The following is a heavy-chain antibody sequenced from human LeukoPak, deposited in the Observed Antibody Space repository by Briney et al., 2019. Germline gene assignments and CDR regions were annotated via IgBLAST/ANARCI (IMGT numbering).Heavy chain of an antibody. CDR3: ARVDTAMVPPDY. V-gene: IGHV4-30-4*01. Sequence: SETLSLTCTVSGGSISSGDYYWSWIRQPPGKGLEWIGYIYYSGSTYYNPSLKSRVTISVDTSKNQFSLKLSSVTAADTAVYYCARVDTAMVPPDYWGQGNLVTVSS. J-gene: IGHJ4*02. CDR2: IYYSGST. D-gene: IGHD5-18*01. CDR1: GGSISSGDYY.